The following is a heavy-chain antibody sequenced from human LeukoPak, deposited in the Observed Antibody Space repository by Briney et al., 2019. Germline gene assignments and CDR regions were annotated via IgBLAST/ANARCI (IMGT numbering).Heavy chain of an antibody. CDR1: GYTFTGYY. V-gene: IGHV1-2*02. CDR3: ARGRGRVAGTVKINDAFDI. J-gene: IGHJ3*02. Sequence: ASVKVSCKASGYTFTGYYMHRVRQAPGQGLEWMGWINPNSGGTNYAQKFQGRVTMTRDTSISTAYMELSGLRSDDTAVYYCARGRGRVAGTVKINDAFDIWGQGTMVTVSS. CDR2: INPNSGGT. D-gene: IGHD6-19*01.